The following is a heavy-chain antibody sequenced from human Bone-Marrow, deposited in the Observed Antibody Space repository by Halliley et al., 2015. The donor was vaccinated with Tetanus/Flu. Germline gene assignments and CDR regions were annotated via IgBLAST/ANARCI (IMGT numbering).Heavy chain of an antibody. V-gene: IGHV5-51*01. CDR3: ARHYFNSPGQVGGLDV. CDR2: IYPGDSDT. Sequence: IYPGDSDTLYSPSFQGQVTISADKSTNTTFLQWTSLKASDTAMYYCARHYFNSPGQVGGLDVWGQGTTVTVSS. J-gene: IGHJ6*02. D-gene: IGHD3-10*01.